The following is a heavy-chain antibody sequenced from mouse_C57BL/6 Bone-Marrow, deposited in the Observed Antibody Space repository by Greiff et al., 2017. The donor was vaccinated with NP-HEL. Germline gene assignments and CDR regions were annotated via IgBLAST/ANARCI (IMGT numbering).Heavy chain of an antibody. Sequence: EVQGVESGGGLVQPGGSLKLSCAASGFTFSSYAMSWVRQTPEKRLEWVATISDGGSYTYYPDNVKGRFTISRDNAKNNLYLQMSHLKSEDTAMYYCARDWGLYYSNSYFDYWGQGTTLTVSS. V-gene: IGHV5-4*01. CDR2: ISDGGSYT. D-gene: IGHD2-5*01. J-gene: IGHJ2*01. CDR3: ARDWGLYYSNSYFDY. CDR1: GFTFSSYA.